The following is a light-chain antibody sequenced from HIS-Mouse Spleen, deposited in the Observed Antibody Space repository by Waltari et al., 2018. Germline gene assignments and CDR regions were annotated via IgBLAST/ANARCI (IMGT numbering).Light chain of an antibody. Sequence: SYELTQPPSVSVSPGQTARITCSWDALAKKYSYWYQQKSGQAPVLVIYEDSKRPSGIPERFSGSSSGTMATLTISGAQVEDEADYYCYSTDSSGNHRVFGGGTKLTVL. J-gene: IGLJ2*01. CDR3: YSTDSSGNHRV. V-gene: IGLV3-10*01. CDR2: EDS. CDR1: ALAKKY.